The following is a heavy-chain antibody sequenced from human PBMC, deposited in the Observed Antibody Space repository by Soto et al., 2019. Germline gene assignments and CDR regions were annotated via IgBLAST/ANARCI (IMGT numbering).Heavy chain of an antibody. D-gene: IGHD2-2*01. Sequence: GGSLRLSCAASGFTFSSYWMSWVRQAPGKGLEWVANIKQEGSEKNYVDNVKGRFTNSRDNAKNSLYLQMNSLRAEDTAVYYCARDIVVVPAPSAFDPWGQGTLVTVSS. CDR3: ARDIVVVPAPSAFDP. CDR2: IKQEGSEK. J-gene: IGHJ5*02. V-gene: IGHV3-7*05. CDR1: GFTFSSYW.